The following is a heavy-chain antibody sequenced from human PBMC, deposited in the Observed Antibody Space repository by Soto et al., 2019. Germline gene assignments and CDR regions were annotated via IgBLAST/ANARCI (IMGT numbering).Heavy chain of an antibody. D-gene: IGHD3-9*01. J-gene: IGHJ4*02. Sequence: EVQLLESGGGLVQPGGSLRLSCAASGFTFSSYAMSWVRQAPGKGLEWVSAISGSGGSTYYADSVKGRFTISRDNSKNTLYLQMNSLRAEDTAVYYCAKDKSSPRLRYFDWLLYAFDYWGQGTLVTVSS. V-gene: IGHV3-23*01. CDR1: GFTFSSYA. CDR3: AKDKSSPRLRYFDWLLYAFDY. CDR2: ISGSGGST.